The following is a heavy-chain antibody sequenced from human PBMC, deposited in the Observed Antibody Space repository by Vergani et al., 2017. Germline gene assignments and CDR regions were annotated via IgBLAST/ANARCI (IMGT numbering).Heavy chain of an antibody. CDR3: ATNRRPSVSPFDAFDI. J-gene: IGHJ3*02. D-gene: IGHD1-14*01. Sequence: EVQLVQSGAEVKKPGESLKISCKGSGYSFTSYWIGWVRQMPGKGLEWMGIIYPGDSDTRYSPSFQGQVTISADKSISTAYLQWSSLKASDTAMYYCATNRRPSVSPFDAFDIWGQGTMVTVSS. CDR1: GYSFTSYW. V-gene: IGHV5-51*03. CDR2: IYPGDSDT.